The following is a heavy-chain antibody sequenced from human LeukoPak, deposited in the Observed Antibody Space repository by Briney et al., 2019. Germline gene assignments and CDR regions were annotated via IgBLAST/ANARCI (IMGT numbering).Heavy chain of an antibody. CDR3: ARDNSLGFCSSASCPPPIY. D-gene: IGHD2-2*01. J-gene: IGHJ4*02. V-gene: IGHV3-33*01. CDR1: GFTFSSYG. CDR2: IWYDGSKK. Sequence: PGRSLRLSCAASGFTFSSYGMHWVRQAPGKGLEWVAVIWYDGSKKYYGDSVKGRFTISRDNSKDTLYLQMNSLRAEDTAVYYCARDNSLGFCSSASCPPPIYWGQGTLVTVSS.